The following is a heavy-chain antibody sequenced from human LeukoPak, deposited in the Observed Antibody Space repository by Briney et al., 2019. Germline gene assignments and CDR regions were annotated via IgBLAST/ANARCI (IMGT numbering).Heavy chain of an antibody. Sequence: NPSETLSLTCSLSSGSIASYYWTWVRQTPRKGLEWIGYIFASGTSEYNPSLKSRVTIALDMSRNQFSLEMTSVTAADTAVYFCARGWGSSRGRLDSWGQGTLVTVS. V-gene: IGHV4-59*01. D-gene: IGHD3-16*02. CDR1: SGSIASYY. CDR3: ARGWGSSRGRLDS. J-gene: IGHJ4*02. CDR2: IFASGTS.